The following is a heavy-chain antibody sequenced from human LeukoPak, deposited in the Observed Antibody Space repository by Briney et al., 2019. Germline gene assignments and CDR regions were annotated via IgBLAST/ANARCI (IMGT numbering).Heavy chain of an antibody. CDR2: IIPILGIA. V-gene: IGHV1-69*04. J-gene: IGHJ5*02. CDR1: GGTFSSYA. D-gene: IGHD3-22*01. CDR3: AREVTMIVVVTSQGWFDP. Sequence: SVKVSCKASGGTFSSYAISWVRQAPGQGLEWMGRIIPILGIANYAQKFQGRVTITADKSTSTAYMELSSLRSKDTAVYYCAREVTMIVVVTSQGWFDPWGQGTLVTVSS.